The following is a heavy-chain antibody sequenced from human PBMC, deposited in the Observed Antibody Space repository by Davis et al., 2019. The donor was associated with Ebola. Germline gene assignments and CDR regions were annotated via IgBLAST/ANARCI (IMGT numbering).Heavy chain of an antibody. J-gene: IGHJ4*02. V-gene: IGHV3-23*01. CDR1: GFTFSSYW. Sequence: GGSLRLSCAASGFTFSSYWMSWVRQAPGKGLEWVSLITGSGGDTYYADSVKGRFTTSRDNSENTLYLQMTSLRVEDTAVYYCRARLDYWGQGTLVTVSS. CDR2: ITGSGGDT. CDR3: RARLDY.